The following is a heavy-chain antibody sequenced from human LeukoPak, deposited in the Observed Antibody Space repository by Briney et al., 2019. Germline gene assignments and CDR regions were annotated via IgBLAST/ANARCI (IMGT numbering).Heavy chain of an antibody. D-gene: IGHD5-18*01. CDR3: ARDPQHSMDV. CDR1: GFTFSNHG. Sequence: SGGSLRLSCAASGFTFSNHGIHWVRQAPGKGLEWVSAIWYDGSKRSYADSVKGRFTITRDDSKNTVYLQMNSLRADDSTVYYCARDPQHSMDVWGEGTTVTVSS. V-gene: IGHV3-33*01. CDR2: IWYDGSKR. J-gene: IGHJ6*04.